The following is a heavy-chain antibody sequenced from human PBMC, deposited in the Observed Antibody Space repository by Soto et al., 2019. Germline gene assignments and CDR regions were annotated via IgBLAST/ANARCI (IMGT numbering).Heavy chain of an antibody. CDR2: MNPNSGNT. D-gene: IGHD3-3*01. Sequence: GASVKVSCKASGYTFTSYDINWVRQATGQGLEWMGWMNPNSGNTGYAQKLQGRVTMTRNTSISTAYMELSSLRSEDTAVYYCARGQTKRKIFGVVISPRWFDPWGQGTLVTVSS. V-gene: IGHV1-8*01. CDR3: ARGQTKRKIFGVVISPRWFDP. CDR1: GYTFTSYD. J-gene: IGHJ5*02.